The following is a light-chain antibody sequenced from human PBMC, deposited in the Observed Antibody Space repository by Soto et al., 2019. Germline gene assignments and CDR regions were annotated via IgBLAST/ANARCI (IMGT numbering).Light chain of an antibody. V-gene: IGLV1-44*01. CDR3: AAWDYSLSVV. CDR2: SDN. J-gene: IGLJ2*01. Sequence: QSVLTQPPSASETPGQRVTISCSGRRSNIGSNTVNWYQQLPGTAPKLLIYSDNQRPSGVPDRFSGSKSGTSASLAISGLQSEDEADYYCAAWDYSLSVVFGGGTKLTVL. CDR1: RSNIGSNT.